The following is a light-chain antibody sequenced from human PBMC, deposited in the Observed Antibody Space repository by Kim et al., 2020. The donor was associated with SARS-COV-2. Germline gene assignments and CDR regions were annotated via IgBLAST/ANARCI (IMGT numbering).Light chain of an antibody. CDR3: QQYDNVPIT. CDR1: QEIGNF. J-gene: IGKJ5*01. V-gene: IGKV1-33*01. Sequence: DIQMTQSPSSLSASVGDRVTITCQASQEIGNFLNWYQQKPEKAPKLLIYVASNLETGVPSRFSGGGSGTHFTFTISSLQPEDIATYYCQQYDNVPITFGQGTRLEIK. CDR2: VAS.